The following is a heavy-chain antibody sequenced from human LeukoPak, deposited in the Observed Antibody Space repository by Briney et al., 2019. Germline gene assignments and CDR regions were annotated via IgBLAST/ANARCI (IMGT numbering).Heavy chain of an antibody. J-gene: IGHJ4*02. CDR2: ISGSGGST. Sequence: GGSLRLSCAASGFTFSSYAMSWVRQAPGKGLEWVSAISGSGGSTYYADSVKGRFTISRDNSKNTLYLQMNSLRAEDTAVYYCANVDREQPTVYWGQGTLVTVSS. CDR1: GFTFSSYA. D-gene: IGHD6-13*01. V-gene: IGHV3-23*01. CDR3: ANVDREQPTVY.